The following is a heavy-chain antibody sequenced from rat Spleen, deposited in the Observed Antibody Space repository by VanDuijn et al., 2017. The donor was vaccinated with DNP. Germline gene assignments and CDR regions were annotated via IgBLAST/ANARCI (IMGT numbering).Heavy chain of an antibody. CDR1: DYSITSNY. D-gene: IGHD1-11*01. V-gene: IGHV3-1*01. CDR2: ISYSGST. CDR3: ARGLNYGGYNYYWYFDF. Sequence: EVQLQESGPGLVKPSQSLSLTCSVTDYSITSNYWGWIRKFPGNKMEWMGYISYSGSTGYNPSLKSRISITRDTSKNQFFLQLNSITTEDTATYYCARGLNYGGYNYYWYFDFWGPGTMVTVSS. J-gene: IGHJ1*01.